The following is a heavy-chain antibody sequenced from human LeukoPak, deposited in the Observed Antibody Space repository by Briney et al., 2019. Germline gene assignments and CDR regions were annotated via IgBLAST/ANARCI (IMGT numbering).Heavy chain of an antibody. CDR2: INHSGSC. J-gene: IGHJ5*02. V-gene: IGHV4-34*01. Sequence: PSETLSLLCAVYGGYFSGYYWSWIRQAPGKGLEGIGEINHSGSCNYNPPLKSRVTISVDTSKNQFSLKLSSVTAAGTAVYYCARGRDGENYDFWSGYYDPNWFDPWGQGTLVTVSS. CDR1: GGYFSGYY. D-gene: IGHD3-3*01. CDR3: ARGRDGENYDFWSGYYDPNWFDP.